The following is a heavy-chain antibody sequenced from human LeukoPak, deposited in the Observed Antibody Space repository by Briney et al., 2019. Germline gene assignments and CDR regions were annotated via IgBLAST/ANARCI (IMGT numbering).Heavy chain of an antibody. CDR1: GDSITSSSYY. J-gene: IGHJ6*03. Sequence: PSETLSLTCTVSGDSITSSSYYWSWIRQPPGKGLEWIGYIYYSGSTNYNPSLKSRVTISVDTSKNQFSLKLSSVTAADTAVYYCARAVTSPYYYYMDVWGKGTTVTVSS. D-gene: IGHD4-17*01. V-gene: IGHV4-61*01. CDR2: IYYSGST. CDR3: ARAVTSPYYYYMDV.